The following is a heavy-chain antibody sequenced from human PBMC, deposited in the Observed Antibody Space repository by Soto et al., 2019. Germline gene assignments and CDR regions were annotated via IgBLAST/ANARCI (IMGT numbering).Heavy chain of an antibody. D-gene: IGHD6-13*01. J-gene: IGHJ6*02. CDR3: ARHYKGGSSWYSLYYYYGMDV. CDR1: GGSISSSSYY. V-gene: IGHV4-39*01. Sequence: PSETLSLTCTVSGGSISSSSYYWGWIRQPPGKGLEWIGSIYYSGSTYYNPSLKSRVTISVDTSKNQFSLKLSSVTAADTAVYYCARHYKGGSSWYSLYYYYGMDVWGQGTTVTVSS. CDR2: IYYSGST.